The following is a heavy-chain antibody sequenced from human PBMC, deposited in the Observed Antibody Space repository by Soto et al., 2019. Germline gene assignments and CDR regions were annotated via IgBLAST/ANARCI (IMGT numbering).Heavy chain of an antibody. V-gene: IGHV1-69*13. J-gene: IGHJ6*02. CDR3: AREPVRATQIGYCSGGSCYDRADYYGMDV. D-gene: IGHD2-15*01. CDR2: IIPIFGTA. CDR1: GGTFSSYA. Sequence: SVKVSCKASGGTFSSYAISWVRQAPGQGLEWMGGIIPIFGTANYAQKFQGRVTITADESTSTAYMELSSLRSEYTAVYYCAREPVRATQIGYCSGGSCYDRADYYGMDVWGQGTTVTVSS.